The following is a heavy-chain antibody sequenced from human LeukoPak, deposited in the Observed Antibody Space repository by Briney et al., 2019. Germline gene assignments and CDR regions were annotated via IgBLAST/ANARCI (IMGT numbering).Heavy chain of an antibody. V-gene: IGHV4-34*01. CDR3: ARGWFGLLDV. J-gene: IGHJ6*04. Sequence: SETLSLTRAVYGGSFSGYYWSWIRQPPGKGLEWIGEINHSGYTNYNPSLKSRVTISVDTSKNQFSLKLSSVTAADTAVYYCARGWFGLLDVWGKGTTVTISS. D-gene: IGHD3-10*01. CDR1: GGSFSGYY. CDR2: INHSGYT.